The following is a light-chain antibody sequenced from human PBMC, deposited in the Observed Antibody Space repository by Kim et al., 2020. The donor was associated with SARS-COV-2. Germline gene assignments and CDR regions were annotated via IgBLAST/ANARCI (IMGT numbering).Light chain of an antibody. V-gene: IGLV7-43*01. CDR3: LLYFGGAHWM. CDR1: AGAVTSSDY. Sequence: GRTVTLACASSAGAVTSSDYANWFQQKPGQPPPALIYSTPNKHSWTPARFSGSLLGGKAALTLSGVQPEDEADYYCLLYFGGAHWMFGGGTQLTVL. J-gene: IGLJ3*02. CDR2: STP.